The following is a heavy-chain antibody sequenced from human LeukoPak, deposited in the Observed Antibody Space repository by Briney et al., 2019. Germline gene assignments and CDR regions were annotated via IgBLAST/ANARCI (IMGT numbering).Heavy chain of an antibody. Sequence: GGSLRLSCVVSGLTVSRKFMNWVRQAPGKGLEWAAGIYDDGSTFYADSVKGRFSISRDSSRNILSLEVSSLRAEDTAVYYCARERDEYWSGYYGMADYWGQGTLVTVSS. CDR2: IYDDGST. V-gene: IGHV3-66*01. J-gene: IGHJ4*02. D-gene: IGHD3-3*01. CDR3: ARERDEYWSGYYGMADY. CDR1: GLTVSRKF.